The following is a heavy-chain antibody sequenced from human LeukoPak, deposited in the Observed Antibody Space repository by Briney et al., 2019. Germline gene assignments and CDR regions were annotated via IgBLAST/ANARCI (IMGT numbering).Heavy chain of an antibody. CDR3: ASQHRDGYNFCDY. V-gene: IGHV3-30*02. J-gene: IGHJ4*02. D-gene: IGHD5-24*01. CDR1: GFTFSSYG. Sequence: GGSLRLSCAASGFTFSSYGMHWVRQAPGKGLEWVAFIRYDGSNKYYADSVKGRFTISRDNSKNTLYLQMNSLRAEDTAVYYCASQHRDGYNFCDYWGQGTLVTVSS. CDR2: IRYDGSNK.